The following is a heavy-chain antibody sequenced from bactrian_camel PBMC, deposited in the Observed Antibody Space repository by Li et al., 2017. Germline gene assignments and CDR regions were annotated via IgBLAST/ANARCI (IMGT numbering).Heavy chain of an antibody. D-gene: IGHD1*01. V-gene: IGHV3S1*01. CDR2: ICTGGGGT. CDR3: AAGFLYPGFRWQETDDYHF. Sequence: HVQLVESGGGSVQAGGSLRLSCTVSGDTSSSSKCMGWFRQAPGMGRERVATICTGGGGTHYADFAKDRFTISRASKNLYLLMPSVTPDDTAIYYCAAGFLYPGFRWQETDDYHFWGQGTQVTVS. CDR1: GDTSSSSKC. J-gene: IGHJ4*01.